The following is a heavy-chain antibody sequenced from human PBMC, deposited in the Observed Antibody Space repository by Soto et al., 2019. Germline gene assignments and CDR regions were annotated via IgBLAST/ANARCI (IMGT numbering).Heavy chain of an antibody. Sequence: EVQLLESGGGLVQPGGSLRLSCAASGFTFSSYAMSGVRQAPGRGLEWVSAISGSGGSTYYADSVKGRFTISRDTSKNTLYLQLNSLRAEDTAVYYCSKNLWGITIFGGMDVWGQGTPVTVSS. J-gene: IGHJ6*02. CDR3: SKNLWGITIFGGMDV. CDR2: ISGSGGST. D-gene: IGHD3-9*01. V-gene: IGHV3-23*01. CDR1: GFTFSSYA.